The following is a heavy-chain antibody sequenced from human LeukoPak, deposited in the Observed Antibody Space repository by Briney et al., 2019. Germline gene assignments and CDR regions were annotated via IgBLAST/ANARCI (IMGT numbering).Heavy chain of an antibody. D-gene: IGHD2-2*01. Sequence: PGGSLRLSCAASGFTFSNAWMSWVRQAPGKGLEWVGRIKSKTHGGTTDYAAPVKGRFTISRDDSKNTLYLQMNSLKTEDTAVYYCTTMECQLPDYWFDPWGQGTLVTV. V-gene: IGHV3-15*01. CDR3: TTMECQLPDYWFDP. J-gene: IGHJ5*02. CDR2: IKSKTHGGTT. CDR1: GFTFSNAW.